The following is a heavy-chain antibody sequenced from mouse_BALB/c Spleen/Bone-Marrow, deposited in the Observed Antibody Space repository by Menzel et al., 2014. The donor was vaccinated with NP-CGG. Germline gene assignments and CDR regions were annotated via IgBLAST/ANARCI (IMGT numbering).Heavy chain of an antibody. V-gene: IGHV5-9-4*01. D-gene: IGHD3-1*01. CDR1: GFIFSYYA. CDR3: TRDRGDY. Sequence: EVKLQESGGGLVKPGGSLKLSCAASGFIFSYYAMSWVRRSPEKRLEWVAEISSGGSYTYYPDTVTGRFTISRDNAKNTLYLEMSSLRSEDTAMYYCTRDRGDYWGQGTSVTVSS. CDR2: ISSGGSYT. J-gene: IGHJ4*01.